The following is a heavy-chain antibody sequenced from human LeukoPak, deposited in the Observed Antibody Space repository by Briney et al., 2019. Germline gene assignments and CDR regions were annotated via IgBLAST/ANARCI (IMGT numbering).Heavy chain of an antibody. J-gene: IGHJ4*02. CDR3: ARVGSSSWGGFDY. CDR1: GGSISSSIYY. CDR2: IYYSGST. D-gene: IGHD6-13*01. Sequence: SETLSLTCTVSGGSISSSIYYWGWIRQPPGKGLEWIGSIYYSGSTYYNPSLKSRVTISVDTSKNQFSLKLSSVTAADTAVYYCARVGSSSWGGFDYWGQGTLVTVSS. V-gene: IGHV4-39*07.